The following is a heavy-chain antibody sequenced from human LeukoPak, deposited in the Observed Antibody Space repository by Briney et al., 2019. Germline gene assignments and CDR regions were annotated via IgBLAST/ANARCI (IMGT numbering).Heavy chain of an antibody. V-gene: IGHV3-48*02. CDR3: AREGYCSSTNCPSNGMDV. Sequence: GGSLRLSCAASGFTFSSYSMNWVRQAPGKGLEWVSYISSSSTIYYADSVKGRFTISRDNAKNSLYLQMNSLRDEDTAVYYCAREGYCSSTNCPSNGMDVWGQGTTVTVSS. J-gene: IGHJ6*02. CDR1: GFTFSSYS. D-gene: IGHD2-2*01. CDR2: ISSSSTI.